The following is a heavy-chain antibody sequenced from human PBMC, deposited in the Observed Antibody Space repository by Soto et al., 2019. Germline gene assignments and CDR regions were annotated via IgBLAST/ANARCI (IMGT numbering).Heavy chain of an antibody. CDR1: GFTFSSYG. D-gene: IGHD2-8*01. CDR2: IWYDGSNK. Sequence: LRLSCAASGFTFSSYGMHWVRQAPGKGLEWVAVIWYDGSNKYYADSVKGRFTISRDNSKNTLYLQMNSLRAEDTAVYYCARDLKGCTNGVCYARLYYYYGMDVWGQGTTVTVSS. CDR3: ARDLKGCTNGVCYARLYYYYGMDV. V-gene: IGHV3-33*01. J-gene: IGHJ6*02.